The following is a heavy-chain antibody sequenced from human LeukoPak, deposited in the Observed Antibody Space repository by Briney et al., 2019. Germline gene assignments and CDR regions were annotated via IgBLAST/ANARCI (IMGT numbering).Heavy chain of an antibody. CDR1: GFTFSSYS. V-gene: IGHV3-7*01. J-gene: IGHJ4*02. CDR2: IKQDGSEK. Sequence: PGGSLRLSCAASGFTFSSYSVNWVRQAPGKGLEWVANIKQDGSEKYYVDSVKGRFTISRDNAKNSLYLQMNSLRAEDTAVYYCARVEPGRRGTPTYYFDYWGQGTLVTVSS. D-gene: IGHD3-16*01. CDR3: ARVEPGRRGTPTYYFDY.